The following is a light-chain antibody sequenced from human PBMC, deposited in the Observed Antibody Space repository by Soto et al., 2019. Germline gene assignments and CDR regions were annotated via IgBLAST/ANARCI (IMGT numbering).Light chain of an antibody. CDR2: DVS. V-gene: IGLV2-14*01. CDR1: SSDVGGYNY. J-gene: IGLJ1*01. CDR3: SSYTSSTTYV. Sequence: QSALTQPASVSASPGQSIAISCTGSSSDVGGYNYVSWYQQHPGKAHKLMIYDVSNRPSGVSNRFSGSKSGNTASLTISGLQAEDEADYYCSSYTSSTTYVFGAGTKLTVL.